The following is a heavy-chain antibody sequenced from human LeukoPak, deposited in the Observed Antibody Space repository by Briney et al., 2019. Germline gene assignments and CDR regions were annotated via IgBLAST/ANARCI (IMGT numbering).Heavy chain of an antibody. J-gene: IGHJ4*02. CDR2: IYYSGST. CDR3: AGGDITMVRGVIITDYFDY. V-gene: IGHV4-39*01. Sequence: SETLSLTCTVSGGSISSSSYYWGWIRQPPGKGLEWIGSIYYSGSTYYNPSLKSRVTISVDTSKNQFSLKLSSVTAADTAVYYCAGGDITMVRGVIITDYFDYWGQGTLVTVSS. CDR1: GGSISSSSYY. D-gene: IGHD3-10*01.